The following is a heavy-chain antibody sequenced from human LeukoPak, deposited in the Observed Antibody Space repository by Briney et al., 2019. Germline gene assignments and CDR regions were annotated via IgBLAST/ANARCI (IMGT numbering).Heavy chain of an antibody. CDR3: ASVFGY. J-gene: IGHJ4*02. Sequence: SETLSLTCAVYGGSFSGYYWSWIRQAPGKGLEWIGEINHSGSTNYNPSLKSRVTISVDTSKNQFSLKLSSVTAADTAVYYCASVFGYWGQGTLVTVSS. D-gene: IGHD3-16*01. V-gene: IGHV4-34*01. CDR1: GGSFSGYY. CDR2: INHSGST.